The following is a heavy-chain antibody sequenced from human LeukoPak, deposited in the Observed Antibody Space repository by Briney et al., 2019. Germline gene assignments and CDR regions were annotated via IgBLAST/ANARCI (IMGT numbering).Heavy chain of an antibody. CDR3: ARRKGIEVPGNDF. J-gene: IGHJ4*02. Sequence: ASVKVSCKASGYIFTSYAISWVRQAPGQGLEWMGWISVYSGITNYSPKLQGRVILTTDTSTSTAYMELRSLRSDDTAVYYCARRKGIEVPGNDFWGQGTLVTVSS. CDR2: ISVYSGIT. V-gene: IGHV1-18*01. D-gene: IGHD6-19*01. CDR1: GYIFTSYA.